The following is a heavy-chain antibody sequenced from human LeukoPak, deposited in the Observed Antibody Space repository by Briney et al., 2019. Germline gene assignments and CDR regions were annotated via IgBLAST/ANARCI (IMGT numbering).Heavy chain of an antibody. D-gene: IGHD3-3*01. V-gene: IGHV3-21*01. CDR3: ARLPLGVAPPGNYYYGMDV. Sequence: PGGSLRLSCAASGFTFSSYSMNWVRQAPGKGLEWVSSISSSSSYIYYADSVEGRFTISRDNAKNSLYLQMNSLRAEDTAVYYCARLPLGVAPPGNYYYGMDVWGQGTTVTVSS. CDR2: ISSSSSYI. J-gene: IGHJ6*02. CDR1: GFTFSSYS.